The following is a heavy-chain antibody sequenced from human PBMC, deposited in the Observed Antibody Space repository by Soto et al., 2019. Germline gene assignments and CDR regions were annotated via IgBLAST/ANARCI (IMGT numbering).Heavy chain of an antibody. CDR2: ISYDGSNK. CDR1: GFTFSSYG. J-gene: IGHJ4*02. CDR3: AKDLYTGSRYYFDY. D-gene: IGHD1-1*01. V-gene: IGHV3-30*18. Sequence: GGSLRLSCAASGFTFSSYGMHWVRQAPGKGLEWVAVISYDGSNKYYADSVKGRFTISRDNSKNTLYLQMNSLRAEDTAVYYCAKDLYTGSRYYFDYWGQGTLVTVSS.